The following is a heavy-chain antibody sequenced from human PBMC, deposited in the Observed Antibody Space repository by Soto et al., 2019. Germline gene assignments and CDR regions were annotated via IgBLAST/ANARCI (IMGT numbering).Heavy chain of an antibody. CDR3: ARQYTSGSFNWFDP. CDR2: MNPHSGDT. CDR1: GYTFTNSD. D-gene: IGHD5-18*01. V-gene: IGHV1-8*01. J-gene: IGHJ5*02. Sequence: ASVKVSCKASGYTFTNSDINWVLQATGQGLEWMGWMNPHSGDTGYAQKFQGRVTMTRNTSISTAYMELSSLRSDDTAVYYCARQYTSGSFNWFDPWGQGTLVTSPQ.